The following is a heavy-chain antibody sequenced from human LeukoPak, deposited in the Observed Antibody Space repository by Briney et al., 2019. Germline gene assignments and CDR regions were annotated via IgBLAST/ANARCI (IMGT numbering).Heavy chain of an antibody. Sequence: SETPSLTCTVSGASINSGSYYWAWIRQAAGKGLEWIGHVYNTGITKFSPSLESRVTISVDTSKNQFSLKLSSVTAADTAVYYCARVTQWLDYIDYWGQGTLVTVSS. CDR2: VYNTGIT. V-gene: IGHV4-61*10. CDR1: GASINSGSYY. J-gene: IGHJ4*02. D-gene: IGHD6-19*01. CDR3: ARVTQWLDYIDY.